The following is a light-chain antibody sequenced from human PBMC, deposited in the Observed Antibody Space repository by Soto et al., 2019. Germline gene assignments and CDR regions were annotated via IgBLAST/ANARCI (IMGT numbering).Light chain of an antibody. V-gene: IGKV3-20*01. CDR2: GAS. CDR1: QSVSSSY. J-gene: IGKJ4*01. CDR3: QQYGSSPLT. Sequence: EIVLTQSPGTLSLSTGERATLSCRASQSVSSSYLAWYQQKPGQAPRLLIYGASSRATGIPDRFSGSGSGTDFTLTSSRLEPEDFAVYYCQQYGSSPLTFGGGTQVEIK.